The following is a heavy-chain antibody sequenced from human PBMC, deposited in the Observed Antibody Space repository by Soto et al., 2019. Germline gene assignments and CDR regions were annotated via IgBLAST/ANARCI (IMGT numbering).Heavy chain of an antibody. J-gene: IGHJ4*02. V-gene: IGHV4-59*01. CDR2: IYYSGST. CDR3: ARAPFHYYDSSGYYYYFDY. D-gene: IGHD3-22*01. CDR1: GGSISSCY. Sequence: SETLSLTCTVSGGSISSCYWSWIRQPPGKGLEWIGYIYYSGSTNYNPSLKSRVTISVDTSKNQFSLKLSSVTAADTAVYYCARAPFHYYDSSGYYYYFDYWGQGTLVTVSS.